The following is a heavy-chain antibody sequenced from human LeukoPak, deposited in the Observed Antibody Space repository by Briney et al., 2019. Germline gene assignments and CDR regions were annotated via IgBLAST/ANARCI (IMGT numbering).Heavy chain of an antibody. CDR1: KFTFSTFS. D-gene: IGHD5-18*01. CDR3: VRDSLVGYGHRYFDC. CDR2: IKQDGSEK. V-gene: IGHV3-7*01. J-gene: IGHJ4*02. Sequence: GGSLRLSCAASKFTFSTFSMSWVRQAPGKGLEWVANIKQDGSEKKYVDSVKGRLTISRDNAKNSLYLQMNSLRVEDTAVYYCVRDSLVGYGHRYFDCWGQGTLVTVSS.